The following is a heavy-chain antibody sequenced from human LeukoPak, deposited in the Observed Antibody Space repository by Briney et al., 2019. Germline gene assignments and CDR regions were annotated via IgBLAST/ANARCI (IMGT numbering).Heavy chain of an antibody. J-gene: IGHJ4*02. CDR3: ARGTALLSGSYSGGAFGY. CDR1: GGSISSYY. CDR2: IYYSGST. Sequence: TETLSLTCTVSGGSISSYYWSWIRQPPGKGLEWIGYIYYSGSTNYNPSLKSRVTISVDTSKNQFSLKLSSVTAADTAGYYCARGTALLSGSYSGGAFGYWGQGTLVTVSS. V-gene: IGHV4-59*08. D-gene: IGHD1-26*01.